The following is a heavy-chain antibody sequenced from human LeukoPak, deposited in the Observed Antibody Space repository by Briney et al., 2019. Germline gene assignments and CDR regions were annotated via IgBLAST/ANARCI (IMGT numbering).Heavy chain of an antibody. CDR2: LFSSGST. J-gene: IGHJ4*02. Sequence: SETLSLTCTVSGGSISSYYWSWIRQPPGKGLEWIAYLFSSGSTNYNPSLKSRVTISVDTSKNQFSLMLSSVTAADTAVYYCARQNPATTADYWGQGSLVTVSS. V-gene: IGHV4-59*08. CDR3: ARQNPATTADY. D-gene: IGHD1-7*01. CDR1: GGSISSYY.